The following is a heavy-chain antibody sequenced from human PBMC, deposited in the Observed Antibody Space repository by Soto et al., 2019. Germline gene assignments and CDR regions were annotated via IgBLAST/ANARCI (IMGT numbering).Heavy chain of an antibody. V-gene: IGHV4-31*03. Sequence: QVQLQESGPGLVKPSQTLSLTCTVSGGSISSGGYYWSWIRQHPGKGLEWIGYIYYSGSTYYNPSLKSRVNTSVDTSKNQVSLKLSSVTAADTAVYYCARGVTMVRGVIHTPYFDYWGQGTLVTVSS. CDR1: GGSISSGGYY. CDR2: IYYSGST. CDR3: ARGVTMVRGVIHTPYFDY. J-gene: IGHJ4*02. D-gene: IGHD3-10*01.